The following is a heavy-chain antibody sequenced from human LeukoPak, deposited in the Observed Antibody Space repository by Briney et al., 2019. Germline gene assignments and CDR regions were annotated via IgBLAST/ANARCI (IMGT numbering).Heavy chain of an antibody. CDR3: ARQGGGDFVDS. V-gene: IGHV4-39*01. CDR2: TSSGGSA. CDR1: NGSITSTSYY. J-gene: IGHJ4*02. D-gene: IGHD4-17*01. Sequence: SETLSLTCFVSNGSITSTSYYWAWIRQSPGKGLEWIGTTSSGGSAYYKTSLKSRVTISVDTSKAQLSLRLTSVTAADTAVYYCARQGGGDFVDSWGQGTLVSVS.